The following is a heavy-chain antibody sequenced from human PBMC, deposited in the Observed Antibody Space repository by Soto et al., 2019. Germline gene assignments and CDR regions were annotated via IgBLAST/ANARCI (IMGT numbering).Heavy chain of an antibody. Sequence: QVQLVESGGGVVQPGRSLRLSCAASGFTFSSYGMHWVRQAPGKGLEWVAVIWYDGSNKYYADSVKGRFTISRDNSKNTLYLQMNSLRAEDTAVYYCVRSNGAVYYYMDVWGKGTTVTVSS. CDR3: VRSNGAVYYYMDV. CDR2: IWYDGSNK. V-gene: IGHV3-33*01. CDR1: GFTFSSYG. D-gene: IGHD2-8*01. J-gene: IGHJ6*03.